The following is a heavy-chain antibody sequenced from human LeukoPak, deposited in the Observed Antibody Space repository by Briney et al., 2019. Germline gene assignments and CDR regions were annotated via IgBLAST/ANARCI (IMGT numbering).Heavy chain of an antibody. D-gene: IGHD3-22*01. CDR2: IKEDGSEK. J-gene: IGHJ4*02. CDR1: GFTFRTTW. V-gene: IGHV3-7*01. Sequence: GGSLRLSCAAPGFTFRTTWMSWARPAPGKGLEWVANIKEDGSEKYYGDSVKGRFTISRDNAKNSLYLEMNSLRVEDTAVYYCARDSSGYQWGQGTLVTVSS. CDR3: ARDSSGYQ.